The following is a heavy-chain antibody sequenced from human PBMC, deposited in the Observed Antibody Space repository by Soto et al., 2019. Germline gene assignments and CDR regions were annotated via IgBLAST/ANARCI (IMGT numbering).Heavy chain of an antibody. CDR1: GCTFTSYA. Sequence: ASVKVSCKASGCTFTSYAMHWVRQAPGQRLEWMGWINAGNGNTKYSQKFQGRVTITRDTSASTAYMELSSLRSEDTAVYYCARDLGSSPYYYYYGMDVWGQGTTVTVSS. J-gene: IGHJ6*02. CDR3: ARDLGSSPYYYYYGMDV. D-gene: IGHD6-6*01. V-gene: IGHV1-3*01. CDR2: INAGNGNT.